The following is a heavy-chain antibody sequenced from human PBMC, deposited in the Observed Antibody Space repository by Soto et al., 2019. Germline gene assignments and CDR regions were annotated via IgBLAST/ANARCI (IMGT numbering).Heavy chain of an antibody. Sequence: SETLSLTCTVSGGSISSYYWSWIRQPPGKGLEWIGYIYYSGSTNYNPSLKSRVTISVDTSKNQFSLELSSLRSEDTAVYYCAADKVERPYCSGGSCYFGYWGQGTLVTVSS. V-gene: IGHV4-59*12. D-gene: IGHD2-15*01. J-gene: IGHJ4*02. CDR1: GGSISSYY. CDR3: AADKVERPYCSGGSCYFGY. CDR2: IYYSGST.